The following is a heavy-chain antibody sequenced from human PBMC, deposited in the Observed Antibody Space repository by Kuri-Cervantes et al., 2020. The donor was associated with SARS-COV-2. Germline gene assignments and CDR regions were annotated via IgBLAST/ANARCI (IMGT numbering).Heavy chain of an antibody. V-gene: IGHV3-73*01. J-gene: IGHJ4*02. Sequence: GESLKISCAASGFTFSGSAMHWVRQASGKGLEWVGRIRSKANSYATAYVASVRGRFTISRDNAKNMLFLQMNSLRAEDTAVYYCVRDGDHWNFDYWGQGTLVTVSS. D-gene: IGHD5-24*01. CDR1: GFTFSGSA. CDR2: IRSKANSYAT. CDR3: VRDGDHWNFDY.